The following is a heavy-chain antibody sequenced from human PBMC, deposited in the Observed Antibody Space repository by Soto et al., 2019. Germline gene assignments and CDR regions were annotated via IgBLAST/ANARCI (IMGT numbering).Heavy chain of an antibody. CDR2: IYHSGST. V-gene: IGHV4-30-2*01. J-gene: IGHJ4*02. CDR1: GGSISSGGYS. CDR3: ARVDRYDILTGYYKEGGYFDY. Sequence: QLQLQESGSGLVKPSQTLSLTCAVSGGSISSGGYSWSWIRQPPGKGLEWIGYIYHSGSTYYNPSLKSRVTISVDRSKNQFSLKLSSVTAADTAVYYCARVDRYDILTGYYKEGGYFDYWGQGTLVTVSS. D-gene: IGHD3-9*01.